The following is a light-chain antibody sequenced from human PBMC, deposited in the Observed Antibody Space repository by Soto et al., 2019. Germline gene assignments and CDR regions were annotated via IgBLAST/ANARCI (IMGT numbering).Light chain of an antibody. CDR2: DAS. CDR1: QDISNY. J-gene: IGKJ2*01. CDR3: QQYDNLPPMYT. Sequence: DIQMTQSPSSLSASVGDRVTITCQASQDISNYLNWYQQKPGKAPTLLIYDASNLETEVPSRFRGSRSRTDFTFAINSLQPEDIATYYCQQYDNLPPMYTFGQGTQLPIK. V-gene: IGKV1-33*01.